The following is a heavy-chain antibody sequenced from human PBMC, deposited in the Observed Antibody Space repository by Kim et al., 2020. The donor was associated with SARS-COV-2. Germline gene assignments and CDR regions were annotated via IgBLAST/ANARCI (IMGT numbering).Heavy chain of an antibody. D-gene: IGHD3-10*01. CDR2: IWCAGNNV. J-gene: IGHJ4*02. CDR1: GFTFTNYG. Sequence: GGSLRLSCVASGFTFTNYGIHWVRQTPGKGLEWVAVIWCAGNNVDYADSVKGRFAISRDNSKNTVSLQMNGLRGYDTAVYFCARDRGAGPWGLLDFWGQG. V-gene: IGHV3-33*01. CDR3: ARDRGAGPWGLLDF.